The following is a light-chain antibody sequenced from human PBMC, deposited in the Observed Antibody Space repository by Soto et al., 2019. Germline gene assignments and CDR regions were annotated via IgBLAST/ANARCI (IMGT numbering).Light chain of an antibody. J-gene: IGKJ2*01. CDR2: TAS. V-gene: IGKV1-39*01. Sequence: DIQMAQAPSSLSASVGGRVTITCRASQNIDIDLSWYQQKPGKAPKLLIYTASSVRSGVPSRFSGTGSGTDFTLTISSLQPDDFATYYCQQTYGTPPYTFGQGTKLEIK. CDR3: QQTYGTPPYT. CDR1: QNIDID.